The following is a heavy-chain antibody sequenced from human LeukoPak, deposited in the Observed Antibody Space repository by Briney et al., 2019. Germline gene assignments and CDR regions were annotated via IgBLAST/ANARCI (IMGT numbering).Heavy chain of an antibody. V-gene: IGHV3-15*01. Sequence: GGSLRLSCAASGFTFSNAWMSWVRQAPGKGLEWVGHIKSKTVGGTTDYAAPVKGRFTISRDDSKNTLYLQMNSLKTEDTTVYYCTTQVMTTVTTEIDYWGQGTLVTVSS. D-gene: IGHD4-17*01. J-gene: IGHJ4*02. CDR1: GFTFSNAW. CDR3: TTQVMTTVTTEIDY. CDR2: IKSKTVGGTT.